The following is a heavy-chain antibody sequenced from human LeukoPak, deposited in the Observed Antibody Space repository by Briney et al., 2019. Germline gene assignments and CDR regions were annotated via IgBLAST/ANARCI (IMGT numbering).Heavy chain of an antibody. Sequence: KVSCXXSGGTXSSYAISWVRQAPGQGLEWMGRIIPILGIANYAQKFQGRVTITADKSTSTAYMELSSLRSEDTAVYYCARTSIAAAGPYYYYYGMDVWGQGTTVTVSS. D-gene: IGHD6-13*01. CDR3: ARTSIAAAGPYYYYYGMDV. CDR1: GGTXSSYA. J-gene: IGHJ6*02. V-gene: IGHV1-69*04. CDR2: IIPILGIA.